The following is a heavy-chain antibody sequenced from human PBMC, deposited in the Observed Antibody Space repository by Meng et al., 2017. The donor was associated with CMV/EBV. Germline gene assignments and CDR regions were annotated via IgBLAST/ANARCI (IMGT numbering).Heavy chain of an antibody. CDR1: GYTFTSFD. CDR3: ARGGGVVGAFDI. CDR2: LNTNGGNT. J-gene: IGHJ3*02. V-gene: IGHV1-8*01. D-gene: IGHD3-22*01. Sequence: ASVKVSCKASGYTFTSFDINWVRQAPGQGLEWMGWLNTNGGNTGFAQKFQGRVTITGDTSIRTAYMELGSLTSQDTAVYYCARGGGVVGAFDIWGRGTMVTVSS.